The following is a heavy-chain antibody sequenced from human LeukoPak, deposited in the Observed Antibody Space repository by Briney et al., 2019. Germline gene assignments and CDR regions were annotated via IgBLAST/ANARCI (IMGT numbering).Heavy chain of an antibody. CDR1: GFTFSTYG. D-gene: IGHD3-22*01. CDR2: IRYDGSNK. CDR3: ARWHTSGNNYYYDY. J-gene: IGHJ4*02. Sequence: GGSLRLSCAASGFTFSTYGMTWVRQAPGKGLEWVAFIRYDGSNKYYADSVKGRFAISRDNSKNTLYLQMNSLRAEDTAVYYCARWHTSGNNYYYDYWGQGTLVTVSS. V-gene: IGHV3-33*08.